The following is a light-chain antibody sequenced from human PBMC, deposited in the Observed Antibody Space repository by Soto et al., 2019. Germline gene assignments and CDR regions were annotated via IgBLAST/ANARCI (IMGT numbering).Light chain of an antibody. J-gene: IGKJ1*01. Sequence: EAERTQSPATLSVSPREGATLSCRASQTINNNLAWYQQTPGQAPRLLIYGASRRATGVPARFSGSGSGTEFTLTISSLQYEDFAVYYCQHYNYGPRFGQGTKVDIK. V-gene: IGKV3-15*01. CDR1: QTINNN. CDR3: QHYNYGPR. CDR2: GAS.